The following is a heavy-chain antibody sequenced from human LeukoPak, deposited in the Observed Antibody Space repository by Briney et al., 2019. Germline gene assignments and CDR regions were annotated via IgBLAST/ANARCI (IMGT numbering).Heavy chain of an antibody. D-gene: IGHD6-6*01. J-gene: IGHJ4*02. CDR1: GFTFSNYW. CDR3: ASPAKYSDTWYFDY. Sequence: PGGSLRLSCAASGFTFSNYWMSWVRQAPGKGLEWVANIKQDGTEKYYVDSAKGRFTISRDNAKNSLYLQMSSLRAEDTAVYYCASPAKYSDTWYFDYWGQGTLVTVSS. CDR2: IKQDGTEK. V-gene: IGHV3-7*01.